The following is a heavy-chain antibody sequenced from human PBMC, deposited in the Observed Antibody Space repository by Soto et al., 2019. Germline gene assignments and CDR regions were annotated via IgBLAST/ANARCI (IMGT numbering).Heavy chain of an antibody. Sequence: PSETLSLTCTVSGVSISTYYWSWIRLPPGKGLEWIGYISYSGSTNYNPSLKNRVTMSVDTSKNQFSLKLSSVTAADTAVYYCARVLNTPRKIGHPVILYYFDYWGQGTLVTVSS. J-gene: IGHJ4*02. CDR2: ISYSGST. D-gene: IGHD3-9*01. V-gene: IGHV4-59*12. CDR3: ARVLNTPRKIGHPVILYYFDY. CDR1: GVSISTYY.